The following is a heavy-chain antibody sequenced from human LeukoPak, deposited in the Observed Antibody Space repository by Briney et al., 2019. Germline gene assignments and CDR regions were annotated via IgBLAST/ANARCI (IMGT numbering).Heavy chain of an antibody. CDR1: GGSISSGGYY. V-gene: IGHV3-23*01. CDR2: ISDSGGST. D-gene: IGHD1-1*01. Sequence: LSLTCTVSGGSISSGGYYWSWVRQAPGKGLDWVSAISDSGGSTYYADSVKGRFTISRDNSKNTLYLQMNSLRVEDTAIYYCATHYRPAETTEDWGQGTLVAVSS. J-gene: IGHJ4*02. CDR3: ATHYRPAETTED.